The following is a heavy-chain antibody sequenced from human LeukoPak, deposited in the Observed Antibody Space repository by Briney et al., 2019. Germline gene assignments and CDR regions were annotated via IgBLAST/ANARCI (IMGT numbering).Heavy chain of an antibody. CDR3: ARDHRSNYDFWSGYYRWGDDAFDI. V-gene: IGHV4-59*01. Sequence: SETLSLTCTVSGGSISSYYWSWIRQPPGKGLEWIGYIYYSGSTNYNPSLKSRVTISVDTSKNQFSLKLSSVTAADTAVYYCARDHRSNYDFWSGYYRWGDDAFDIWGQGTMVTVSS. CDR2: IYYSGST. CDR1: GGSISSYY. J-gene: IGHJ3*02. D-gene: IGHD3-3*01.